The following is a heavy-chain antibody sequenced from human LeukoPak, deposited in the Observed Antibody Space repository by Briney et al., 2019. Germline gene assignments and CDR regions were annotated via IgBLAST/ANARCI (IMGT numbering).Heavy chain of an antibody. Sequence: GGSLRLSCEASGFTFRNYDMHWVRQAPGKGLEWXAVISRDGINKYYADSVRGRFTISRDNSKNTVYLQMNSQSAEDTAVYYCARDQTGGYSDYWGQGTLVTVSS. J-gene: IGHJ4*02. D-gene: IGHD3-10*01. CDR2: ISRDGINK. V-gene: IGHV3-30*03. CDR3: ARDQTGGYSDY. CDR1: GFTFRNYD.